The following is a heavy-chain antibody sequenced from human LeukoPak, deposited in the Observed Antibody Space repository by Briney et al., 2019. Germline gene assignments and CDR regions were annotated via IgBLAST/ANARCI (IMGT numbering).Heavy chain of an antibody. CDR2: IYYSGST. D-gene: IGHD2-21*01. V-gene: IGHV4-59*01. J-gene: IGHJ4*02. Sequence: SETLSLTCTVSGGSISNYYWSWIRQPPGKGLEWIGYIYYSGSTNYNPSLKSRVTISVDTSKNPFSLKLSSVTAADTAVYYCARYFGGWVNYFDYWGQGTLVTVSS. CDR1: GGSISNYY. CDR3: ARYFGGWVNYFDY.